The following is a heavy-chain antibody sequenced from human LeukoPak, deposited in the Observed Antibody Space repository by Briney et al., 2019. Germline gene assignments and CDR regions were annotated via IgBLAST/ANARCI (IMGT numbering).Heavy chain of an antibody. CDR2: ISAYNGNT. J-gene: IGHJ4*02. CDR1: GYTFTSYG. Sequence: ASVKVSCKASGYTFTSYGISWVRQAPGQGLEWIGWISAYNGNTNYAQKLQGRVTMTTDTSTSTAYMELRSLRSDDTAVYYCARDPYYYDSSGPDYWGQGTLVTVSS. D-gene: IGHD3-22*01. V-gene: IGHV1-18*01. CDR3: ARDPYYYDSSGPDY.